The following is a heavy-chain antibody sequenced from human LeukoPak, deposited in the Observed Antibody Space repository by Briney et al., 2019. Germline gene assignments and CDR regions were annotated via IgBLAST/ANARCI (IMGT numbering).Heavy chain of an antibody. J-gene: IGHJ4*02. CDR1: GFTFSDYA. Sequence: PGGSLRLSCVASGFTFSDYAMSWVRQAPGKGLEGVSGISDSGGSTYYADSVKGRCTISRDNSKNTVSLQMNNLRAEDTAVYFCARHDSFIPYWGQGTLVTVTS. CDR2: ISDSGGST. D-gene: IGHD3-16*02. V-gene: IGHV3-23*01. CDR3: ARHDSFIPY.